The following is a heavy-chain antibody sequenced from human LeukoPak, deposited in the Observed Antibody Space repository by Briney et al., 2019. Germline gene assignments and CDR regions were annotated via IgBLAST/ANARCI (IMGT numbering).Heavy chain of an antibody. Sequence: GGSLRLSCAASGFTFSSYGMHWVRQAPGKGLEWVAVISYDGSNKYYADSVRGRLTISRDNSKNTLYLQMNSLRAEDTAVYYCAAGYYGSGSYYHWGQGTLVTVSS. J-gene: IGHJ5*02. CDR1: GFTFSSYG. V-gene: IGHV3-30*03. CDR3: AAGYYGSGSYYH. CDR2: ISYDGSNK. D-gene: IGHD3-10*01.